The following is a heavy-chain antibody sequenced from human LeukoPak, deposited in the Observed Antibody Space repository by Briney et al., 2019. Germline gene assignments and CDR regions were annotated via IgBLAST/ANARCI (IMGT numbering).Heavy chain of an antibody. CDR3: ARDPNRLADYGGDYFDH. CDR1: GFTFSSFS. CDR2: ISNDGSHR. V-gene: IGHV3-30*04. Sequence: PGGSLRLSCAASGFTFSSFSMHWVRQAPGNGLEWVAVISNDGSHRYYADSVKGRFTISRDNSKNTLSLEMNTLRPEDTALFYCARDPNRLADYGGDYFDHWGQGTLVTVPS. D-gene: IGHD4-23*01. J-gene: IGHJ4*02.